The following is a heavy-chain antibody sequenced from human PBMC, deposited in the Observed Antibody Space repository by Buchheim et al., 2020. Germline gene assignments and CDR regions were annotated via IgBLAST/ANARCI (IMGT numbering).Heavy chain of an antibody. CDR1: GFTFSTYT. V-gene: IGHV3-21*02. CDR2: ISGSSNYI. J-gene: IGHJ4*02. CDR3: ARDLNWGFDY. Sequence: EVQLVESGGGLVKPGGSLTLSCAASGFTFSTYTMNWVRQAPGKGLEWVASISGSSNYIYHADSVTGRFAVSRDNAKKSLYLQMNSLREEDTAVYYCARDLNWGFDYWGQGTL. D-gene: IGHD3-16*01.